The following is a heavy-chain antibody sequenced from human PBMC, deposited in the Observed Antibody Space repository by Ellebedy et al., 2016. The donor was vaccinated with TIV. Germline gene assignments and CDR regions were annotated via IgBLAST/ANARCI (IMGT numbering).Heavy chain of an antibody. V-gene: IGHV4-59*01. J-gene: IGHJ4*02. CDR2: IYYSGST. D-gene: IGHD6-19*01. CDR3: ARSEASVGQWMVLRL. CDR1: GGSISSYS. Sequence: SETLSLXCTVSGGSISSYSWSWIRQPPGKGLEWIGYIYYSGSTNYNPSLKTRITISVDTSENQFSLKLSSVTAADTAIYYCARSEASVGQWMVLRLWGQGTLVTVSS.